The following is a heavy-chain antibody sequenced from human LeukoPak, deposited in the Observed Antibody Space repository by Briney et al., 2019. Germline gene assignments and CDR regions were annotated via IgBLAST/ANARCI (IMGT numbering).Heavy chain of an antibody. CDR1: GYTFTGYY. D-gene: IGHD2-2*01. CDR2: INPNSSGT. V-gene: IGHV1-2*04. CDR3: AREYCSSTSCYAVAFDI. J-gene: IGHJ3*02. Sequence: GASVKVSCKASGYTFTGYYMHWVRQAPGQGLEWMGWINPNSSGTNYAQKFQGWVTMTRDTSISTAYMELSRLRSDDTAVYYCAREYCSSTSCYAVAFDIWGQGTMVTVSS.